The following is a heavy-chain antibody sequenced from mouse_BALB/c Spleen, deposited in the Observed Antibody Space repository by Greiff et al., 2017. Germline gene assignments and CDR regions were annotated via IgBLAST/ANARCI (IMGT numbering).Heavy chain of an antibody. J-gene: IGHJ4*01. D-gene: IGHD1-2*01. Sequence: DVKLVESGGGLVQPGGSLRLSCATSGFTFTDYYMSWVRQPPGKALEWLGFIRNKANGYTTEYSASVKGRFTISRDNSQSILYLQMNTLRAEDSATYYCATTAHYAMDYWGQGTSVTVSS. CDR1: GFTFTDYY. V-gene: IGHV7-3*02. CDR3: ATTAHYAMDY. CDR2: IRNKANGYTT.